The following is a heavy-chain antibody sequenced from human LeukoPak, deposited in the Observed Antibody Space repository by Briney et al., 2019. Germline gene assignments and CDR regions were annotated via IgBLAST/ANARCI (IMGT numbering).Heavy chain of an antibody. Sequence: ASVKVSCKASGYTFSSYGITWVRQAPGQGLEWMGWINPNSGGTNYAQKFQGRVTMTRDTSISTAYMELSRLRSDDTAVYYCAGGYCSGGSCYSIFDYWGQGTLVTVSS. CDR2: INPNSGGT. J-gene: IGHJ4*02. D-gene: IGHD2-15*01. V-gene: IGHV1-2*02. CDR1: GYTFSSYG. CDR3: AGGYCSGGSCYSIFDY.